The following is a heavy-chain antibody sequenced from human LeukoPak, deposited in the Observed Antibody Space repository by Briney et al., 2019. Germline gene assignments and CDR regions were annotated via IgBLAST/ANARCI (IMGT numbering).Heavy chain of an antibody. CDR3: AKGLYYYDSSGYYLTGGPFDY. D-gene: IGHD3-22*01. J-gene: IGHJ4*02. Sequence: PGGSLRLSCAASGFTFSSYAMHWVRQAPGKGLEYVSAISSNGGSTYYADSVKGRFTISRDNSKNTLYLQMNSLRAEDTAVYYCAKGLYYYDSSGYYLTGGPFDYWGQGTLVTVSS. CDR1: GFTFSSYA. CDR2: ISSNGGST. V-gene: IGHV3-64*04.